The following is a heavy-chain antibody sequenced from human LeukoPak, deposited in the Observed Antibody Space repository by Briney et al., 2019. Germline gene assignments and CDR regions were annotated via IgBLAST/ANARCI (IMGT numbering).Heavy chain of an antibody. D-gene: IGHD3-10*01. CDR1: GGSISSGGYY. V-gene: IGHV4-30-2*01. CDR2: IYHSGST. J-gene: IGHJ5*02. CDR3: AREIAPPSYGSGSYKGWFDP. Sequence: PSETLFLTCTVSGGSISSGGYYWSWIRQPPGKGLEWIGYIYHSGSTYYNPSLKSRVTISVDRSKNQFSLKLSSVTAADTAVYYCAREIAPPSYGSGSYKGWFDPWGQGTLVTVSS.